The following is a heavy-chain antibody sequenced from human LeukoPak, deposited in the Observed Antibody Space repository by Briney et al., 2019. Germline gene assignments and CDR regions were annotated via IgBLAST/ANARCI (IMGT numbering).Heavy chain of an antibody. J-gene: IGHJ4*02. Sequence: SVKVSCKASGGTFSSYAISWVRQAPGQGLEWMGGIIPIFGTANYAQKFQGRVTITADESTSTAYMELSSLRSEDTAVYYCARNRDCSGGSCRYFDYWGQGTLVTVSS. D-gene: IGHD2-15*01. CDR1: GGTFSSYA. CDR2: IIPIFGTA. CDR3: ARNRDCSGGSCRYFDY. V-gene: IGHV1-69*01.